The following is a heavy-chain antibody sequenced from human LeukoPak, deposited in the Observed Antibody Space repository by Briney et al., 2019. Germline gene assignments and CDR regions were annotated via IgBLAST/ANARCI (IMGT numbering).Heavy chain of an antibody. V-gene: IGHV3-7*01. Sequence: GGSLRLSCAASGFTFSSYWMSWVRQVPGKGLEWLANIKVDGSETYYVDSLKGRFTISRDNAKDSVYLQMNSLRVEDTAVYYFARDGHWEVTRGHYFDYWGQGTLVTVSS. CDR2: IKVDGSET. CDR3: ARDGHWEVTRGHYFDY. D-gene: IGHD4-11*01. CDR1: GFTFSSYW. J-gene: IGHJ4*02.